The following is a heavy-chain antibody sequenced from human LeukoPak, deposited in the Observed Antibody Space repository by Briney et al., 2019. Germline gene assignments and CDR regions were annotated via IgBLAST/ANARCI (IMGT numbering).Heavy chain of an antibody. J-gene: IGHJ2*01. CDR1: GFTFSSYG. D-gene: IGHD3-16*01. CDR3: ARSAGTSTMINQWHFDL. Sequence: GGSLRLSCAASGFTFSSYGMHWVRQAPGKGLEWVAFIRYDGSNKYYADSVKGQFTISRDNTKNTLYLQMNSLRAEDTAVYYCARSAGTSTMINQWHFDLWGRGTLVTVSS. CDR2: IRYDGSNK. V-gene: IGHV3-30*02.